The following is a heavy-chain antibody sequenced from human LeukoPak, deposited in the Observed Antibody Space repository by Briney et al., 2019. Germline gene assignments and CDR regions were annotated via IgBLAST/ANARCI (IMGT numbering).Heavy chain of an antibody. CDR1: GYSFTSYW. CDR2: IDPSDSYT. J-gene: IGHJ3*02. D-gene: IGHD3-9*01. CDR3: ARHENIFSTFDM. V-gene: IGHV5-10-1*01. Sequence: GESLKISCKGSGYSFTSYWITWVRQMPGKGLEWMGRIDPSDSYTNYSPSFQGHVTISADKSISTAYLQRSSLKASDTAIYYCARHENIFSTFDMWGQGTMVTVSS.